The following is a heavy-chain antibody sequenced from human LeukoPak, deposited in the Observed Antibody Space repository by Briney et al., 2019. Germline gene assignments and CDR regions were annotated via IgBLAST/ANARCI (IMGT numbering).Heavy chain of an antibody. J-gene: IGHJ4*02. CDR1: GFTLSTYA. D-gene: IGHD5-24*01. Sequence: GGSLRLSCAASGFTLSTYAMSWVRQAPGKGLEWVSGISGSGGTTYYADSAKGRFTISRDNSKNTLYLQMNSLRAEGTAVYYCAKRVYVGGGYNFDYWGQGTLVTVSS. CDR3: AKRVYVGGGYNFDY. CDR2: ISGSGGTT. V-gene: IGHV3-23*01.